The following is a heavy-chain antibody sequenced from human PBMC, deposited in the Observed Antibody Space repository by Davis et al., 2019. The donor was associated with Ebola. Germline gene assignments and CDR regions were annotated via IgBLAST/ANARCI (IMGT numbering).Heavy chain of an antibody. J-gene: IGHJ4*02. V-gene: IGHV3-7*03. D-gene: IGHD3-10*01. CDR3: ARDVGVEFDH. CDR1: GLSISLYW. CDR2: IKEDGSEK. Sequence: GGSLRLSCTASGLSISLYWMTWVRQAPGKGLEWVANIKEDGSEKYYPDSVKGRFTISRDNAKNSLYFQMNSLRPDDTAVYYCARDVGVEFDHWGQGTLVTVSS.